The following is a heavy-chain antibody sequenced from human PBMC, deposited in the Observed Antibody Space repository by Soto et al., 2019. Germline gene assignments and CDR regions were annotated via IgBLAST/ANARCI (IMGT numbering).Heavy chain of an antibody. J-gene: IGHJ6*02. CDR1: GFSLSTSGMC. CDR3: ARTRSGIAAAASVTYYYYYGMDV. V-gene: IGHV2-70*01. D-gene: IGHD6-13*01. CDR2: IDWDDDK. Sequence: SGPTLVNPTQTLTLTCTFSGFSLSTSGMCVSWIRQPPGKALEWLALIDWDDDKYYSTSLKTRLTISKDTSKNQVVLTMTNMDPVDTATYYCARTRSGIAAAASVTYYYYYGMDVWGQGTTVTVSS.